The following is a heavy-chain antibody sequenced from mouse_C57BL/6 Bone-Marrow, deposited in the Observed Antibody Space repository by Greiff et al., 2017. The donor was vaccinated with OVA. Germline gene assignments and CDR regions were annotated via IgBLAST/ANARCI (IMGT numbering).Heavy chain of an antibody. D-gene: IGHD2-3*01. CDR3: ARLGGRWPRYFDV. J-gene: IGHJ1*03. CDR2: IYPRDGST. V-gene: IGHV1-85*01. CDR1: GYTFTSYD. Sequence: VQLQQSGPELVKPGASVKLSCKASGYTFTSYDINWVKQRPGQGLEWIGWIYPRDGSTKYNEKFKGKATLTVETSSSTAYMELHSLTSEDSAVYFCARLGGRWPRYFDVWGTGTTVTVSS.